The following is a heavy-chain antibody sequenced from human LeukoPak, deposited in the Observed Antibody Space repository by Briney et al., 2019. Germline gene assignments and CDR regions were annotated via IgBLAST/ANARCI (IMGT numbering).Heavy chain of an antibody. CDR1: GFTFSSYW. V-gene: IGHV3-7*03. CDR2: IKQDGSEK. J-gene: IGHJ5*02. CDR3: AKTSRIPVPGGFDP. Sequence: GGSLRLSCAASGFTFSSYWMSWVRQAPGKGLEWVANIKQDGSEKYYVDSVKGRFTISRDNAKNSLYLQMNSLRAEDTAVYYCAKTSRIPVPGGFDPWGQGTLVTVSS. D-gene: IGHD3-10*01.